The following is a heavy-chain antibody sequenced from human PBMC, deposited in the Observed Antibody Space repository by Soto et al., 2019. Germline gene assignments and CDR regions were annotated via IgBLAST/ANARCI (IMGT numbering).Heavy chain of an antibody. CDR1: GDSVSSSSAA. J-gene: IGHJ4*02. CDR3: ARDGGSSGWIDY. CDR2: TYFRSEWYN. Sequence: SQTLSLTCAISGDSVSSSSAAWSWIRQSPSRGLEWLGGTYFRSEWYNDYAVSVKSRITFNADTSTNQFSLHLNSVTPEDTAVYYCARDGGSSGWIDYWGQGTLVTVSS. D-gene: IGHD6-19*01. V-gene: IGHV6-1*01.